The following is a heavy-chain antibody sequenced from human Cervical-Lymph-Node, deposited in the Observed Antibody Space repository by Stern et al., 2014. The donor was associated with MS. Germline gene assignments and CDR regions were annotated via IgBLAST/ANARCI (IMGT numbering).Heavy chain of an antibody. D-gene: IGHD6-6*01. CDR3: AKGDSSSPLEY. CDR2: IWYDGSNK. J-gene: IGHJ4*02. V-gene: IGHV3-33*06. CDR1: GFTFSSYG. Sequence: VQLVESGGGVVQPGRSLRLSCAASGFTFSSYGIHWVRQTPGKGLEWVAVIWYDGSNKYYADSVKGRFTISRDNSENTEYLQMNSLRVEDTAVYYCAKGDSSSPLEYWGQGTLVTVSS.